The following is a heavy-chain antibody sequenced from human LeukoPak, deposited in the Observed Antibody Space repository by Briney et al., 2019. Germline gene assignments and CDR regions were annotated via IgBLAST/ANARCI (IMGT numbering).Heavy chain of an antibody. CDR3: ARGDYYDSSGYELGGY. D-gene: IGHD3-22*01. J-gene: IGHJ4*02. Sequence: GASVKVSCKASGYTFTSYGISWVRQAPGQGLEWMGWISAYNGNTNYAQKLQGRVTMTTDTSTSTAYMELRSLRSDDTAVYYCARGDYYDSSGYELGGYWGQGTLVTVSS. CDR1: GYTFTSYG. V-gene: IGHV1-18*04. CDR2: ISAYNGNT.